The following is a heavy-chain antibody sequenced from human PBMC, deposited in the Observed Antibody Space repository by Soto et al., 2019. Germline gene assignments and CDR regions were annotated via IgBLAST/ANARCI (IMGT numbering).Heavy chain of an antibody. J-gene: IGHJ3*01. V-gene: IGHV2-5*02. Sequence: QITLKASGPTLVRPTLTLTLTCSGSGFSLTLSEVGVAWIRKPPGKALEWVALIYGDDEKVYSPSLRGRVCSSKDSSKNEVVLTLTNMGPVDTATYFCARSRWEQLRAFDVWGQGTIVAVSS. D-gene: IGHD1-26*01. CDR3: ARSRWEQLRAFDV. CDR2: IYGDDEK. CDR1: GFSLTLSEVG.